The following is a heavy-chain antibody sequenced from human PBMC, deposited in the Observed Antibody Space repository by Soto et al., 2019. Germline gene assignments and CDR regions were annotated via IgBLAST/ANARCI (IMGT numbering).Heavy chain of an antibody. D-gene: IGHD5-18*01. V-gene: IGHV4-59*08. Sequence: QVQLQESGPGLVEPSETLSLSCTVSGGSMSGYYWSWIRLPPGKPMEWIGYVHDSWGAAYNPSLRSRVAISLDTYKSQFSVSLTSVSATDTAMYYCVRQGYGPLHGLVDVWGQGTTVTVSS. J-gene: IGHJ6*02. CDR1: GGSMSGYY. CDR3: VRQGYGPLHGLVDV. CDR2: VHDSWGA.